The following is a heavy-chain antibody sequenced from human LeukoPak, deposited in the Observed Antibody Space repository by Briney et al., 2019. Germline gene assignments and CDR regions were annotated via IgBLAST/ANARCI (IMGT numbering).Heavy chain of an antibody. CDR1: GFSFTKYA. CDR2: ISGSGDDT. V-gene: IGHV3-23*01. J-gene: IGHJ4*02. CDR3: AKRRVAGSIDYNHFVY. D-gene: IGHD3-16*01. Sequence: GGSLRLSCSASGFSFTKYAMNWVRQAPGKGLEWVAVISGSGDDTSYADSVKGRFTVSRDNSGNTVYLQMDSLRVADTAVYFCAKRRVAGSIDYNHFVYWGQGALVVVSA.